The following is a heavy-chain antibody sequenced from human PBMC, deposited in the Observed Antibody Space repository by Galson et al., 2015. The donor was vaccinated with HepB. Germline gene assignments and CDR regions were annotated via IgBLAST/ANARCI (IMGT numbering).Heavy chain of an antibody. J-gene: IGHJ4*02. Sequence: SLRLSCAASGFTFSNYWMSWVRQAPGKGLEWVANIKQDGSEKYYVDSVKGRFTISRDNVRNSLYLQINRLRAEDTAVYYCARDRETYSSSFRRLEYWGQGTLVTVSS. V-gene: IGHV3-7*01. D-gene: IGHD6-6*01. CDR1: GFTFSNYW. CDR2: IKQDGSEK. CDR3: ARDRETYSSSFRRLEY.